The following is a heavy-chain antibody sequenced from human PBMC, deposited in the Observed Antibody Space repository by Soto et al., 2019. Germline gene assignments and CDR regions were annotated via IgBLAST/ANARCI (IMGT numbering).Heavy chain of an antibody. CDR3: ARGFPLAAAGTLYYGMDV. CDR1: GGSFSGYY. CDR2: INHSGST. J-gene: IGHJ6*02. D-gene: IGHD6-13*01. V-gene: IGHV4-34*01. Sequence: SETLSLTGAVYGGSFSGYYWSWIRQPPGKGLEWIGEINHSGSTNYNPSLKSRVTISVDTSKNQFSLKLSSVTAADTAVHYCARGFPLAAAGTLYYGMDVWGQGTTVTVSS.